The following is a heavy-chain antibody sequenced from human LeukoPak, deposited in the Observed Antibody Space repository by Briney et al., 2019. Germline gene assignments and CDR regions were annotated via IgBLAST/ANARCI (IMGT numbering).Heavy chain of an antibody. D-gene: IGHD6-6*01. CDR3: ARDGAARLLRYYYYMDV. CDR1: GFTFKNAW. Sequence: GGSLRLSCEASGFTFKNAWMIWVRQAPGKGLEWVAVISHDGFNQKYADSVKGRFTVSRDNSENMQFLQMNALRPEDTAVYYCARDGAARLLRYYYYMDVWGKGTTVTVS. V-gene: IGHV3-30*03. CDR2: ISHDGFNQ. J-gene: IGHJ6*03.